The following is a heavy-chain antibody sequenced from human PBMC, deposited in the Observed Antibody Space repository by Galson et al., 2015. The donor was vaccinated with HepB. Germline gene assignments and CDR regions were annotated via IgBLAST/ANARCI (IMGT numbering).Heavy chain of an antibody. CDR2: ISYDGSNK. CDR3: AKALDPGYSSSWHLGDDAFDI. D-gene: IGHD6-13*01. Sequence: SLRLSCAASGFTFSSYGMHWVRQAPGKGLEWVAVISYDGSNKYYADSVKGRFTISRDNSKNTLYLQMNSLRAEDTAVYYCAKALDPGYSSSWHLGDDAFDIWGQGTMVTVSS. J-gene: IGHJ3*02. V-gene: IGHV3-30*18. CDR1: GFTFSSYG.